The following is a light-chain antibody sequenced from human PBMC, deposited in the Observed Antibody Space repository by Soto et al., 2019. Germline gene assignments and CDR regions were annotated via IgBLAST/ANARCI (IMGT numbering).Light chain of an antibody. Sequence: EVVLTQSPGTVSLSPGERATLSCRASQSVTSNYLAWYQQKPGQAPRLLIYAASSRATGIPDRFSGSGSGKDFSLTITRREPEDFAVYYGHQYGSSLTWTCGQGAQVEIK. CDR3: HQYGSSLTWT. CDR2: AAS. CDR1: QSVTSNY. J-gene: IGKJ1*01. V-gene: IGKV3-20*01.